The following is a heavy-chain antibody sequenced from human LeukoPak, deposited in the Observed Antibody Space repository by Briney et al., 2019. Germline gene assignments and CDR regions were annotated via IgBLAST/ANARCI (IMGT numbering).Heavy chain of an antibody. J-gene: IGHJ4*02. V-gene: IGHV3-23*01. CDR1: GFTLSTYA. CDR2: SGGSASNT. Sequence: GGSLRLSCAASGFTLSTYAMTWVRQGPGKGLEWVSASGGSASNTYYADSVKGRFTISRDNSKNTLYLQMNSLRAEDTAVYHCAKDIQSSYWGQGTLVTVSS. D-gene: IGHD2-21*01. CDR3: AKDIQSSY.